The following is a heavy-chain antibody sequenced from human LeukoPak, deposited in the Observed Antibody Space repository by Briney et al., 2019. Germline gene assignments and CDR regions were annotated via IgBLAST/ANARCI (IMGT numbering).Heavy chain of an antibody. CDR1: GFTFSSYA. V-gene: IGHV3-23*01. CDR2: ISGSGGST. Sequence: GGSLRLSCAASGFTFSSYAMSWVRQAPGKGLEGVSAISGSGGSTYYADSVKGRFTISRDNSKNTLYLQMNSLRAEDTAVYYCAKLTTVTTLSALDYWGQGTLVTVSS. CDR3: AKLTTVTTLSALDY. J-gene: IGHJ4*02. D-gene: IGHD4-17*01.